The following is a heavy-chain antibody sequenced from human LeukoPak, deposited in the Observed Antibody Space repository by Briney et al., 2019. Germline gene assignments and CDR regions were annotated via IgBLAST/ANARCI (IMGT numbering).Heavy chain of an antibody. CDR2: IYPGDSDT. Sequence: GESLKISCKGSGYSFTSYWIGWVRQMPGKGLEWMGIIYPGDSDTRYSPSFQGQVTISADKSISTAYLQWSSLKASDTAMYYCARQGSICLIDEAFDIWGQGTMVTVSS. J-gene: IGHJ3*02. V-gene: IGHV5-51*01. CDR3: ARQGSICLIDEAFDI. CDR1: GYSFTSYW. D-gene: IGHD3-10*01.